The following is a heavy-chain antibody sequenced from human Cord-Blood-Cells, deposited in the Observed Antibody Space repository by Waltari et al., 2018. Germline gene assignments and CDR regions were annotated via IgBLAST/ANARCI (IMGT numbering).Heavy chain of an antibody. CDR2: INQSGST. CDR1: GGSFSGYY. Sequence: QVQLQQWGAGLLKPSETLSLTCAVYGGSFSGYYWSWIRQPPGKGLEWIGEINQSGSTNYNPSLKSRVTISVDTSKNQFSLKLSSVTAADTAVYYCARGQLGRPGYWGQGTLVTVSS. V-gene: IGHV4-34*01. D-gene: IGHD1-1*01. J-gene: IGHJ4*02. CDR3: ARGQLGRPGY.